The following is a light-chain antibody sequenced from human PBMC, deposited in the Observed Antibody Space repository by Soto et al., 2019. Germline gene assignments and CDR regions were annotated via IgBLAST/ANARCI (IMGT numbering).Light chain of an antibody. J-gene: IGLJ1*01. CDR1: KLGDKY. CDR2: QDS. Sequence: SYELTQPPSVSVSPGQTASITCSGDKLGDKYACWYQQKPGQSPVLVMYQDSKRPSGIPERFSGSNSGNTATLTISGAQAMDEADYYCQAWDSSNAYVFGTGTKLTVL. V-gene: IGLV3-1*01. CDR3: QAWDSSNAYV.